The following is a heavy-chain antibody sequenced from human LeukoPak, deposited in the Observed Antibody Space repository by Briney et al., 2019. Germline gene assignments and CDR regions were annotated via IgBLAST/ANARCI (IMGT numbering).Heavy chain of an antibody. Sequence: SETLSLTCTVSGYSISSGYYWGWIRQPPGKGLEWIGSIYHSGSTYYNPSLKSRVTISVDTSKNQFSLKLSSVTAADTAVYYCARVGQTTGANWGQGTLVTVSS. CDR1: GYSISSGYY. CDR2: IYHSGST. V-gene: IGHV4-38-2*02. D-gene: IGHD4-17*01. J-gene: IGHJ4*02. CDR3: ARVGQTTGAN.